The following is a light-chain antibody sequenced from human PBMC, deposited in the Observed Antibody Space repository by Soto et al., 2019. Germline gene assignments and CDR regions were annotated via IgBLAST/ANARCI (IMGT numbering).Light chain of an antibody. CDR2: GVS. CDR3: QQYNNWPRT. J-gene: IGKJ2*01. Sequence: EIVMTQSPATLSVSPGERATLSCRASQSVSSNLAWYQQKPGQAPRLLIYGVSTRATSIPARFSGSGSGTELTLTISSLQSEDFAVYYWQQYNNWPRTFGQGTKLEIK. CDR1: QSVSSN. V-gene: IGKV3-15*01.